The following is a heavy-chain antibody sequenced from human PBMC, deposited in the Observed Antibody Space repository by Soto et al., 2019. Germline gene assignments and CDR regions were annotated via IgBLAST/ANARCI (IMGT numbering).Heavy chain of an antibody. CDR3: ASSGYSYGSPYDY. J-gene: IGHJ4*02. CDR1: GFIFNSYT. CDR2: ISYSRSNK. Sequence: GGSLRLSCAASGFIFNSYTMNWVRQAPGKGLEWVASISYSRSNKYYADSVKGRFTISRDNSKNTLYLQMNSLRAEDTAVYYCASSGYSYGSPYDYWGQGTLVTVSS. D-gene: IGHD5-18*01. V-gene: IGHV3-30-3*01.